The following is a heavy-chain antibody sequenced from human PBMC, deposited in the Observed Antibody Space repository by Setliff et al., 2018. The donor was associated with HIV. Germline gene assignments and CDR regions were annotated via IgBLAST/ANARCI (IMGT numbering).Heavy chain of an antibody. J-gene: IGHJ6*03. V-gene: IGHV3-23*01. CDR1: GFIFTTYS. CDR3: ARDGGSYYYYYYYMDV. D-gene: IGHD1-26*01. Sequence: PGGSLRLSCAASGFIFTTYSLSWVRQAPGKGLEWVSAVNDGGGTTYYADSVKGRFTISRDNAKNTLYLQMNSLRAGDTAVYYCARDGGSYYYYYYYMDVWGKGTTVTVSS. CDR2: VNDGGGTT.